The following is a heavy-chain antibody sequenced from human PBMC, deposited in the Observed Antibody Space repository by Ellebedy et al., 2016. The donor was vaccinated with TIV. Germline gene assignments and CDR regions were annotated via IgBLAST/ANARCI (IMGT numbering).Heavy chain of an antibody. J-gene: IGHJ4*02. Sequence: AASVKVSCKASGYTFTRYYMHWVRQAPGQGLEWMGIVNPSGGSTSYAQKLQGRVTMTRDTSTSTVDMELSSLRSEDTAVYYCARDDLEDFWSGYPDYWGQGTLVTVSS. V-gene: IGHV1-46*04. CDR2: VNPSGGST. CDR1: GYTFTRYY. CDR3: ARDDLEDFWSGYPDY. D-gene: IGHD3-3*01.